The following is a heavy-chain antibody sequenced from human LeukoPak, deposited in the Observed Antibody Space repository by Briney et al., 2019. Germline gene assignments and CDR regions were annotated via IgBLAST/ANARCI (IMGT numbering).Heavy chain of an antibody. CDR2: ISGSGGST. CDR1: GFTFSSYA. Sequence: GGSLRLSCAASGFTFSSYAMSWVRQAPGKGLEWVSAISGSGGSTYYADSVKGRFTISRDNSKNTLYPQTNSLRAEDTAVSYCAKKEFGNDDFALDYWGQGTLVTVSS. V-gene: IGHV3-23*01. CDR3: AKKEFGNDDFALDY. D-gene: IGHD1-1*01. J-gene: IGHJ4*02.